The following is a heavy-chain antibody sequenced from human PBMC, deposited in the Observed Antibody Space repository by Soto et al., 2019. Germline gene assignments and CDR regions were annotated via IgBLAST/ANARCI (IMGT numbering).Heavy chain of an antibody. CDR2: ISGSGGST. D-gene: IGHD4-17*01. V-gene: IGHV3-23*01. CDR1: GFTFSSYA. J-gene: IGHJ5*02. Sequence: GGSLRLSCAASGFTFSSYAMSWVRQAPGKGLEWVSAISGSGGSTYYADSVKGRFTISRDNSKNTLYLQMNSLRAEDTAVYYCAKDHGSLATDYGGSLAGKLDPRGQGTLVTVSS. CDR3: AKDHGSLATDYGGSLAGKLDP.